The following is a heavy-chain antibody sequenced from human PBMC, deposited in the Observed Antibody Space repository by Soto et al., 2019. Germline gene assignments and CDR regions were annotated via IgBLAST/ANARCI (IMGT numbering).Heavy chain of an antibody. J-gene: IGHJ6*02. CDR3: TRRGYGMDV. Sequence: HVQLVESWGCVFQPWRALRLSCAASGFTFSSYAMHWVRQAPGKGLEWVAFISYDGSNKYYADSVKGRFTISRDNSKNTLYLQMNSLRGEDTAVYYCTRRGYGMDVWGQGTTVTVS. CDR2: ISYDGSNK. V-gene: IGHV3-30-3*01. CDR1: GFTFSSYA.